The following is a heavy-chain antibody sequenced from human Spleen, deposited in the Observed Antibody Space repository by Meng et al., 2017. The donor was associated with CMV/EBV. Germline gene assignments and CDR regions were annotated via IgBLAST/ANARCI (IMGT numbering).Heavy chain of an antibody. D-gene: IGHD6-19*01. Sequence: EVQLVVSGGXLVKPGXSLRLSCAASGFTFSSYSMNWVRQAPGTGLEWVSSISSSSSYIYYADSVKGRFTISRDNAKNSLYLQMNSLRAEDTAVYYCAREHSSGWYADYWGQGTLGTVSS. V-gene: IGHV3-21*01. CDR3: AREHSSGWYADY. CDR1: GFTFSSYS. J-gene: IGHJ4*02. CDR2: ISSSSSYI.